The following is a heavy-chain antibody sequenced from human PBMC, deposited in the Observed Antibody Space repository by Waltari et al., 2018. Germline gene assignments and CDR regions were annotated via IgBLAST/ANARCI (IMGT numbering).Heavy chain of an antibody. CDR2: IFTSAIT. J-gene: IGHJ6*02. V-gene: IGHV4-61*02. CDR3: ARDEARYYDIMTGGGYYGLDV. Sequence: QVQLQESGPGLVRPSQTLSLTCTVSGGSISSGSVYWTWIRQPAGKGLEWVGHIFTSAITQYNPSLKRRVSCSLDTSENQFSLRLSSVTAADTAVYYCARDEARYYDIMTGGGYYGLDVWGQGTTVTVSS. CDR1: GGSISSGSVY. D-gene: IGHD3-9*01.